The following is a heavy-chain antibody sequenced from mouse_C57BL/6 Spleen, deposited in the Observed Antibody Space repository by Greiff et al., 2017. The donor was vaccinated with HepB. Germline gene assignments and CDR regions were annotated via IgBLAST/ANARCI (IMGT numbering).Heavy chain of an antibody. J-gene: IGHJ1*03. CDR3: ARSPTTVVATDWYFDV. V-gene: IGHV1-22*01. CDR1: GYTFTDYN. D-gene: IGHD1-1*01. CDR2: INPNNGGT. Sequence: VQLQQSGPELVKPGASVKMSCKASGYTFTDYNMHWVKQSHGKSLEWIGYINPNNGGTSYNQKFKGKATLTVNKSSSTAYMELRSLTSEDSAVYYCARSPTTVVATDWYFDVWGTGTTVTVSS.